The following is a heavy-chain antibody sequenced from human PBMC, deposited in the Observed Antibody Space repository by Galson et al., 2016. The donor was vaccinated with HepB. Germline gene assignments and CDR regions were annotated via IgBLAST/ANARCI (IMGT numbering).Heavy chain of an antibody. V-gene: IGHV3-33*01. J-gene: IGHJ4*02. CDR3: ARAGWELLLY. D-gene: IGHD1-26*01. CDR2: IWYDGSNK. Sequence: WVAVIWYDGSNKFYADSVQGRFTSSRDDSRNTLYLQMNSLRPEDTAVYYCARAGWELLLYWGQGTLVTVSS.